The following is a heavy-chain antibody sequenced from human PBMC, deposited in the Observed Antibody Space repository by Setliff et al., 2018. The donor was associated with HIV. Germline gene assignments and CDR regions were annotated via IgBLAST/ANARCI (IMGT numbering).Heavy chain of an antibody. CDR3: TTDDTYGDYDPYFDY. V-gene: IGHV6-1*01. D-gene: IGHD4-17*01. J-gene: IGHJ4*02. Sequence: SQTLSLTCAISGDSVSSNSGSWNWIRQSPSRGLEWLGRTYYRSKWYNDYAVSVKSRITINPDTSKNQFSLPLNSVTPEDTAVYYCTTDDTYGDYDPYFDYWGQGTLVTVSS. CDR2: TYYRSKWYN. CDR1: GDSVSSNSGS.